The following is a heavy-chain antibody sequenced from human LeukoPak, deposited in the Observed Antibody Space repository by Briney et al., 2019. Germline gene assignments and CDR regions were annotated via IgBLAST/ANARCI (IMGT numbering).Heavy chain of an antibody. Sequence: SETLSLTCTVSGGSISSSYYYWGWIRQPPGKGLEWIGSIYNSGSTHYNPSLKSRVTISVDTPKNQFSLKLSSVTAADTAIFYCARHVGHCSSSSCYFTYWGQGALVTVSS. V-gene: IGHV4-39*01. CDR2: IYNSGST. D-gene: IGHD2-2*01. CDR3: ARHVGHCSSSSCYFTY. CDR1: GGSISSSYYY. J-gene: IGHJ4*02.